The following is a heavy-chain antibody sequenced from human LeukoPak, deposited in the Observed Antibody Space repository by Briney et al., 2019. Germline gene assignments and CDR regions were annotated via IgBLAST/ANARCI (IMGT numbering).Heavy chain of an antibody. Sequence: PGGSLRLSCAASGFTFSNYWMHWVRQAPGKGLVWVSRISSDGSSTIYADSVKGRFTISRENAENTLYLQMDSLRAEDTAVYYCARERSYCSGRSRYSAIDYWGQGSLVTVSS. CDR1: GFTFSNYW. CDR3: ARERSYCSGRSRYSAIDY. CDR2: ISSDGSST. V-gene: IGHV3-74*01. J-gene: IGHJ4*02. D-gene: IGHD2-15*01.